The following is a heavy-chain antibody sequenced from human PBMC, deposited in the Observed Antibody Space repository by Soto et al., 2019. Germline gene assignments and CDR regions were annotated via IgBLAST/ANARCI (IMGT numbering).Heavy chain of an antibody. CDR2: IYYSGST. CDR3: ASHFDCNGHFDYFSVRLGYYDD. Sequence: ETLSLTCTVSGGSISSSSYYWGWIRQPPGKGLEWIGSIYYSGSTYYNPSLKSRVTISVDTSKNQFSLKLSSVTAADTAVYYCASHFDCNGHFDYFSVRLGYYDDWGQGTLVTVSS. D-gene: IGHD2-15*01. J-gene: IGHJ4*02. CDR1: GGSISSSSYY. V-gene: IGHV4-39*01.